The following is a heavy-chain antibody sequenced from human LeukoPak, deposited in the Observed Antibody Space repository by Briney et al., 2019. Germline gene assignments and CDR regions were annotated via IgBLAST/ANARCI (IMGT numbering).Heavy chain of an antibody. V-gene: IGHV1-18*01. CDR3: ARDSHIAGVAYYFDY. J-gene: IGHJ4*02. D-gene: IGHD6-13*01. CDR1: GYTFGAYG. Sequence: ASVKVSCKASGYTFGAYGISWVRQAPGQGLEWMGYISAYTGNTSYAQNLQGRLTMTTDTSTSTAYMELRSLRSDDTAFYYCARDSHIAGVAYYFDYWGQGTLVTVSS. CDR2: ISAYTGNT.